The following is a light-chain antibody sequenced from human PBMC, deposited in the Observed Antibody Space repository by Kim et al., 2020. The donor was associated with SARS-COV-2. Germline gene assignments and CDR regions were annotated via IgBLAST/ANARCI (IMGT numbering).Light chain of an antibody. CDR2: GAS. CDR3: QQTFSTQYS. J-gene: IGKJ2*03. CDR1: QSVSIN. Sequence: SESVGDRATITCRATQSVSINLNWYQQRPGKAPRLLIYGASTLQSGVPSRFSGSGSGTGFTLTISSLQPEDFAIYYCQQTFSTQYSFGQGTKLEI. V-gene: IGKV1-39*01.